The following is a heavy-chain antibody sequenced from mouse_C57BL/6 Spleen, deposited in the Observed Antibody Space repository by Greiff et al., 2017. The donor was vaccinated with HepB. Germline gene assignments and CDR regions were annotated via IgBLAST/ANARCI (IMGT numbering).Heavy chain of an antibody. CDR3: RGGITTSFAY. V-gene: IGHV14-4*01. D-gene: IGHD1-1*01. CDR1: GFNIKDDY. J-gene: IGHJ3*01. Sequence: EVQLQQSGAELVRPGASVKLSCTASGFNIKDDYMHWVKQRPEQGLEWIGWIDPENGDTEYASKFQGKATITAYTSSNTAYLQLSSLTSEDTAVYYCRGGITTSFAYWGQGTLVTVSA. CDR2: IDPENGDT.